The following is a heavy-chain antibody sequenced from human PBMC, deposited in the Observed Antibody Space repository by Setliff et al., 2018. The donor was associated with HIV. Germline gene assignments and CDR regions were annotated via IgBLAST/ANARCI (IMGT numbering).Heavy chain of an antibody. CDR1: GGSISSYY. D-gene: IGHD2-21*01. V-gene: IGHV4-4*07. CDR2: IYTSGST. Sequence: PSETLSLTCTVSGGSISSYYWSWIRQPAGKGLEWIGRIYTSGSTNYNPSLKSRVTMSVDTSKNQFSLRLTSVTAADTAVYFCARQDIFYFDSWGKGTTVTVSS. CDR3: ARQDIFYFDS. J-gene: IGHJ4*03.